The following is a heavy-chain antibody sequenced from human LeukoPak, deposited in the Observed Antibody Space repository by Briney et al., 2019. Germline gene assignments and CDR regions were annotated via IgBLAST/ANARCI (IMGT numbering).Heavy chain of an antibody. Sequence: GGSLRLSCAASGFTFSSYAMHWVRQAPGKGLEYVSAISSNGGSTYYANSVKGRFTISRDNSKNTLYLQMGSLRAEDMAVYYCARDRSSSSPFYYYYYYMDVWGKGTTVTVSS. J-gene: IGHJ6*03. V-gene: IGHV3-64*01. CDR3: ARDRSSSSPFYYYYYYMDV. CDR2: ISSNGGST. D-gene: IGHD6-6*01. CDR1: GFTFSSYA.